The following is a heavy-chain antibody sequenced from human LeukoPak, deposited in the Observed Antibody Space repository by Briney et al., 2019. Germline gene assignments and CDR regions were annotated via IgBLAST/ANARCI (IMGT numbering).Heavy chain of an antibody. CDR1: GGSISSYY. J-gene: IGHJ6*02. V-gene: IGHV4-59*01. Sequence: SETLSLTCTVSGGSISSYYWSWIRQPPGKGLEWIGYIYYSGSTKYKPSLKSRVTISVDTSKNQFSLKLSSVTAADTAVYYCASGGSIGYYGMDVWGQGTTVTVSS. CDR3: ASGGSIGYYGMDV. CDR2: IYYSGST. D-gene: IGHD3-16*01.